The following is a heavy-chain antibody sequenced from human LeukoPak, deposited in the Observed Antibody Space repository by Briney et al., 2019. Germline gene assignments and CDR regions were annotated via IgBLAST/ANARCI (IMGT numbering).Heavy chain of an antibody. CDR2: ISSDSNYI. V-gene: IGHV3-21*06. Sequence: GSLRLSCAASGFPSSNYYINWVRQAPGKGLEWVSSISSDSNYIYYADSLKGRFTVSRDNAKNSVSLQMNSLRAEDTAIYYCAIFFDYWGQGTLVTVSS. J-gene: IGHJ4*02. CDR3: AIFFDY. CDR1: GFPSSNYY.